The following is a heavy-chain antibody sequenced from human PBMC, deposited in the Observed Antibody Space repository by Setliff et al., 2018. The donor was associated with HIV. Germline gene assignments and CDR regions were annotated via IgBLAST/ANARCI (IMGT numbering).Heavy chain of an antibody. D-gene: IGHD3-10*01. CDR3: AGPRGDEALDI. Sequence: SVKVSCKASGGTSNTYAINWVRQAPGQGLEWMGQVITILDITSYAQKFQGRVTITADESTNTMYMELSSLRSDDTAVYYCAGPRGDEALDIWGQGTMVTVSS. J-gene: IGHJ3*02. V-gene: IGHV1-69*10. CDR1: GGTSNTYA. CDR2: VITILDIT.